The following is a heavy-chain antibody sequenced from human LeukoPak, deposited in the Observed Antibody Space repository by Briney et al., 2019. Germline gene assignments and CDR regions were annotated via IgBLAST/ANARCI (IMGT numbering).Heavy chain of an antibody. CDR1: GFTFSSYA. D-gene: IGHD6-13*01. V-gene: IGHV3-23*01. Sequence: HAGGSLRLSCAASGFTFSSYAMSWVHQAPGKGLEWVSSLNGNDGNTYYADSVKGRFTISRDNSKNTLFLQMNSLRAEDTAVYYCAKGPRISSVYNWFDPWGQGTLVTVSS. CDR2: LNGNDGNT. CDR3: AKGPRISSVYNWFDP. J-gene: IGHJ5*02.